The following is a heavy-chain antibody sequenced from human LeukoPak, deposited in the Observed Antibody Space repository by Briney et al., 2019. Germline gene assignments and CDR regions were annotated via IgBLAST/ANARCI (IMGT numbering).Heavy chain of an antibody. D-gene: IGHD3-10*01. CDR2: IIPIFGAA. J-gene: IGHJ4*02. CDR3: ARSEWFGELLSFYFDY. CDR1: GGTFSSYA. Sequence: GASVKVSCKASGGTFSSYAISWVRQAPGQGLEWMGGIIPIFGAANYAQKFQGRVTMTTDESTSTAYMELSSLRSEDTAVYYCARSEWFGELLSFYFDYWGQGTLVTVSS. V-gene: IGHV1-69*05.